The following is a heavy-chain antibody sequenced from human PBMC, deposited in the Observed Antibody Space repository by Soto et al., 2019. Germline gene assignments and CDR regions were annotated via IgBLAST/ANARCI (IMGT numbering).Heavy chain of an antibody. CDR1: GCSLTRNS. CDR2: ISSTTNYI. V-gene: IGHV3-21*06. Sequence: EGSLRGSCAASGCSLTRNSMNWVRQAPGKGLEWVSSISSTTNYIYYGDSMKGRFTISRDNAKNSLYLEMNSLRAEDTAVYYCARESEDLTSNFDYWGQGTLVTGLL. CDR3: ARESEDLTSNFDY. J-gene: IGHJ4*02.